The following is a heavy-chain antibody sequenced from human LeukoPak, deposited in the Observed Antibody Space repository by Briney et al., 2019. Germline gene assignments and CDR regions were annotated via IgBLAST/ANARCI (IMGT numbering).Heavy chain of an antibody. Sequence: SETLSLTCTVSGDSINTHYWSWIRQSPGKGLEWIGYFYTSGSTNFNPSLNGRVTISVDTSKNQFSLRLSSVTAADTAVYYCARYCRSGSCYSGRTFDPWGQGTRVTVSP. CDR2: FYTSGST. CDR3: ARYCRSGSCYSGRTFDP. J-gene: IGHJ5*02. V-gene: IGHV4-4*09. CDR1: GDSINTHY. D-gene: IGHD2-15*01.